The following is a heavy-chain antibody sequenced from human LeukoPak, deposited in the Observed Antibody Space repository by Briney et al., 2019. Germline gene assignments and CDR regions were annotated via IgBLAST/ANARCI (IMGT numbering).Heavy chain of an antibody. Sequence: GTSLRLSCAASGFNFRSYAFHWVRQAPGKGPEWMASITYDGTDTYYADSVQGRFTLSRDSSQNTLYLQMNSLRPADTAAYYCARPGGYAFDMWGQGTMVTVSS. CDR3: ARPGGYAFDM. CDR1: GFNFRSYA. D-gene: IGHD3-10*01. J-gene: IGHJ3*02. CDR2: ITYDGTDT. V-gene: IGHV3-30-3*01.